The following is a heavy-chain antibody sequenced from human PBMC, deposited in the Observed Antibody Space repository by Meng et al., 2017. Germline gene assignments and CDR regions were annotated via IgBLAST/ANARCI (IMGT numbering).Heavy chain of an antibody. CDR2: IGTAGDT. CDR3: ARSRGGLFDAFDN. D-gene: IGHD3-10*01. Sequence: GESLKISCAASGFTFSSYDMHWVRQATGKGLEWVSAIGTAGDTYYPGSVKGRFTISRENAKNSLYLQMNSLRAGDTAVYYCARSRGGLFDAFDNWGQGTMVTVSS. CDR1: GFTFSSYD. V-gene: IGHV3-13*01. J-gene: IGHJ3*02.